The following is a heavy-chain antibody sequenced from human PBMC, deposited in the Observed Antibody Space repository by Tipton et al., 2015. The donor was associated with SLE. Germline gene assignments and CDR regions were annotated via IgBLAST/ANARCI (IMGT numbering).Heavy chain of an antibody. V-gene: IGHV3-21*01. CDR1: KFTFSTYG. Sequence: GSLRLSCAASKFTFSTYGMNWVRQAPGKGLEWVSSIGTSGDYKYYVDSVKGRFTVPRDKARNSLYLQMASLTAEDAAVYYCARSYGSGGRCNSKAFDVWGQGTMVTVSS. J-gene: IGHJ3*01. D-gene: IGHD2-15*01. CDR2: IGTSGDYK. CDR3: ARSYGSGGRCNSKAFDV.